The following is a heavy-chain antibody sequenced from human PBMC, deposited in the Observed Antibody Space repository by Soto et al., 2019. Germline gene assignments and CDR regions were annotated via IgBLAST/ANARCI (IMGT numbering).Heavy chain of an antibody. D-gene: IGHD3-10*01. J-gene: IGHJ4*02. CDR3: VEGFGELRDYFDY. CDR1: GFTFSSYA. Sequence: GGSLRLSCAASGFTFSSYAMSWVRQAPGKGLEWVSAISGSGGSTYYADSVKGRFTISRDNSKNTLYLQMNSLRAEDTAVYYCVEGFGELRDYFDYWGQGTLVTVSS. CDR2: ISGSGGST. V-gene: IGHV3-23*01.